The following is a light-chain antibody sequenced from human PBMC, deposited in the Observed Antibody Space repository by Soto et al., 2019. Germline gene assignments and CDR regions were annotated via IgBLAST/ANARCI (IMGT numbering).Light chain of an antibody. CDR3: EQYHRWRQRT. CDR2: DAS. V-gene: IGKV3-11*01. Sequence: EIVLTQSPATLALSPGERATLSCRASQSVSSFLAWYQQKPGQAPRLLIYDASHRATGIPARFSGSGSGTEFTLTISSLQSADFAVYYCEQYHRWRQRTFGQGTKVEIK. CDR1: QSVSSF. J-gene: IGKJ1*01.